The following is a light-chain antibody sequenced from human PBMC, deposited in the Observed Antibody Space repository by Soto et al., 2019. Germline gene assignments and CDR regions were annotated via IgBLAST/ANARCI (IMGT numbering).Light chain of an antibody. J-gene: IGKJ4*01. Sequence: DIQMTQSPSTLSASVGDRVTITCRASQNVNRWLAWYQQRPGKAPNLLIHKASTLEVGVPSRFSGSASGTEFTLTISSLQPDDSAVYFCLQYNVYPLSFGGGTKVDIK. V-gene: IGKV1-5*03. CDR3: LQYNVYPLS. CDR2: KAS. CDR1: QNVNRW.